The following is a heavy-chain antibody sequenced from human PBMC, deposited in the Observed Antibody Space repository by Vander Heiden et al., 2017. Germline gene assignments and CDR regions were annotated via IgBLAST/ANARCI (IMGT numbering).Heavy chain of an antibody. J-gene: IGHJ3*02. Sequence: QVQLVESGGGLVKPGGSLRLSCHASGFTFSDYHMSWYREAAEKGLEWVSYISSSGSTIYYADSVKGRFTISRDNAKNSLYLQMNSLRAEDTAVYYCARAVTIFGVVTHDAFDIWGQGTMVTVSS. CDR1: GFTFSDYH. CDR2: ISSSGSTI. D-gene: IGHD3-3*01. CDR3: ARAVTIFGVVTHDAFDI. V-gene: IGHV3-11*01.